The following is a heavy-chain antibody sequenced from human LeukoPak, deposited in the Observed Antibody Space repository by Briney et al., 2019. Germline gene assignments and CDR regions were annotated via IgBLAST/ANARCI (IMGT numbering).Heavy chain of an antibody. D-gene: IGHD4-17*01. CDR3: ARDSVSTVTTWTGDY. CDR1: GFTFSSYA. CDR2: ISYDGSNK. Sequence: PGRSLRLSCAASGFTFSSYAMHWVRQAPGKGLEWVAVISYDGSNKYYADSVKGRFTISRDNSKNTLYLQMNSLRAEDTAVYYCARDSVSTVTTWTGDYWGQGTLVTVSS. V-gene: IGHV3-30-3*01. J-gene: IGHJ4*02.